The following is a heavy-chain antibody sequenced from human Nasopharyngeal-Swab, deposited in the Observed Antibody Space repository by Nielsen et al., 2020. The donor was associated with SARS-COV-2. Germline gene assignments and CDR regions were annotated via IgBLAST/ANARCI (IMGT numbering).Heavy chain of an antibody. V-gene: IGHV1-69*13. Sequence: SVKVSCKASGGTFSSYAISWVRQAPGQGLEWVGGIIPIFGTANYAQKFQGRVTITADESTSTAYMELSSLRSEDTAVYYCATYSGSYSGVDYYYGMDVWGQGTTVTVSS. D-gene: IGHD1-26*01. CDR1: GGTFSSYA. CDR2: IIPIFGTA. J-gene: IGHJ6*02. CDR3: ATYSGSYSGVDYYYGMDV.